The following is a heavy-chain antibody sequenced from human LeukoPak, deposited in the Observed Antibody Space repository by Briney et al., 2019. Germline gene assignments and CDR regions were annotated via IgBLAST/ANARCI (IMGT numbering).Heavy chain of an antibody. Sequence: SETLSLTCTVSGGSISSYYWSWIRQPAGKGLEWIGRIYTSGSTNYNPSLKSRVTISVDKSKNQFSLKLRSVIAADTAVYYCASSTVVPYYFDYWGQGTLVTVSS. CDR2: IYTSGST. CDR3: ASSTVVPYYFDY. J-gene: IGHJ4*02. V-gene: IGHV4-4*07. D-gene: IGHD2-2*01. CDR1: GGSISSYY.